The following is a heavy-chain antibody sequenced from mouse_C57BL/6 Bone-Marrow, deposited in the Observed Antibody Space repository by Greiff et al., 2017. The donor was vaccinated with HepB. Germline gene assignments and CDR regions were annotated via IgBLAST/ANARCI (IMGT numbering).Heavy chain of an antibody. V-gene: IGHV5-4*01. J-gene: IGHJ2*01. Sequence: EVQRVESGGGLVKPGGSLKLSCAASGFTFSSYAMSWVRQTPEKRLEWVATIIDGGSYTYYPDNVKGRFTISRDNAKNNLYLQLSHLKSEDTAMYYCAGDSWLLPFDYWCQGTTLTVSS. CDR1: GFTFSSYA. CDR2: IIDGGSYT. CDR3: AGDSWLLPFDY. D-gene: IGHD2-3*01.